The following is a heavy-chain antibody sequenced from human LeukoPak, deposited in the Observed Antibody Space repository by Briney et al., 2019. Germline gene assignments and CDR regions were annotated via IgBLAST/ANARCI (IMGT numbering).Heavy chain of an antibody. Sequence: GGSLRLSCAASGFTFDDYAMSWVRQAPGKGLEWVSGINWNGGSTGHADSVKGRFTISRDNAKNSLCLQMNSLRAEDTALYYCVRAGGVATISYFDYWGQGTLVTVSS. CDR3: VRAGGVATISYFDY. D-gene: IGHD5-12*01. CDR1: GFTFDDYA. CDR2: INWNGGST. V-gene: IGHV3-20*04. J-gene: IGHJ4*02.